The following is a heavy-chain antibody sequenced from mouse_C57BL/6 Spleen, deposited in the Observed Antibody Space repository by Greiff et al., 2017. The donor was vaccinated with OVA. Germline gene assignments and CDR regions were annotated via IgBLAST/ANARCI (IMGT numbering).Heavy chain of an antibody. D-gene: IGHD2-4*01. J-gene: IGHJ2*01. Sequence: QVQLQQSGAELARPGASVKLSCTASGYTFTSYGIRWVKQRPGQGLEWIGEIYPRSGNTYYNEKFKGQATLTADKSASTAYMELSSLTSEESAVYCCARKDYDWYYFDYWGQGTTLTVSS. CDR2: IYPRSGNT. V-gene: IGHV1-81*01. CDR1: GYTFTSYG. CDR3: ARKDYDWYYFDY.